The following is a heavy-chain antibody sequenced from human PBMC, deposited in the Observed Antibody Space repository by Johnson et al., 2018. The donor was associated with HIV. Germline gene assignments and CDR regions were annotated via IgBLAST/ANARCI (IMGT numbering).Heavy chain of an antibody. CDR3: TTDHTPRYYDFWFDI. D-gene: IGHD3-3*01. Sequence: VQLVESGGGLVKPGGSLRLSCAASGFTFSNAWMSWVRQAPGKGLEWVGRIKSKTDGGTTDYAAPVKGRFTISRDDSKNKRYLQMNSLKTEDTAVYYCTTDHTPRYYDFWFDIWGQGKMVTVSS. CDR2: IKSKTDGGTT. CDR1: GFTFSNAW. V-gene: IGHV3-15*01. J-gene: IGHJ3*02.